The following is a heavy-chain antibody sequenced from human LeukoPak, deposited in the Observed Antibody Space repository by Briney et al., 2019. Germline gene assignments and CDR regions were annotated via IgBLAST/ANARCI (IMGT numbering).Heavy chain of an antibody. Sequence: ASVKVSCKASGYTFTGYYMHWVRQAPGQGLEWVGWINSNSGGTNYAQKFQGRVTMTRDTSISTAYMELSRLRSEDTAVYYCATERFRRGTVGATTGSPDYWGQGTLVTVSS. CDR1: GYTFTGYY. CDR2: INSNSGGT. J-gene: IGHJ4*02. D-gene: IGHD1-26*01. V-gene: IGHV1-2*02. CDR3: ATERFRRGTVGATTGSPDY.